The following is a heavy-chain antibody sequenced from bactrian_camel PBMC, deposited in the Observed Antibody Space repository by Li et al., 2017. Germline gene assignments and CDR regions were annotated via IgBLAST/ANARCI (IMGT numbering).Heavy chain of an antibody. J-gene: IGHJ4*01. CDR2: IYSSDT. Sequence: VQLVESGGGLVQPGGSLRLSCAASGFTFSAKTMSWIRQRPGKGLEWVSAIYSSDTWYADPVEGRFTVSQDSTKTTVYLQMNSLKPDDTAVYYCTVPRPPFDGVDYYNRGQGTQVTVS. D-gene: IGHD3*01. CDR3: TVPRPPFDGVDYYN. V-gene: IGHV3S40*01. CDR1: GFTFSAKT.